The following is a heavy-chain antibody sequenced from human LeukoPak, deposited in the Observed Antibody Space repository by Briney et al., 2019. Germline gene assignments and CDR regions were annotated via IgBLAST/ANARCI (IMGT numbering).Heavy chain of an antibody. Sequence: GESLKISCKGCVYKFTSQWIGWVRQMRGKVLELMGIIYPGDSDTRYSPSFQGQVIISVDKSISTAYLQWSSLKASDTAMYYCARHRGSYYYYYYMDVWGKGTSVTVSS. V-gene: IGHV5-51*01. CDR2: IYPGDSDT. CDR1: VYKFTSQW. J-gene: IGHJ6*03. CDR3: ARHRGSYYYYYYMDV. D-gene: IGHD3-10*01.